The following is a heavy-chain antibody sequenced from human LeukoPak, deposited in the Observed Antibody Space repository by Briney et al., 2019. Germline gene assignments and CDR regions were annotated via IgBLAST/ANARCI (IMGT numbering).Heavy chain of an antibody. CDR3: ARGLQWYYYDSSGYFDY. CDR2: MNPNSGNT. J-gene: IGHJ4*02. Sequence: ASVKVSCKASGYTFTSYDINWVRQATGQGLEWMGWMNPNSGNTGYAQKFQGRVTMTRNTSISTAYMELSSLRSEDTAMYYCARGLQWYYYDSSGYFDYWGQGTLVTVSS. CDR1: GYTFTSYD. D-gene: IGHD3-22*01. V-gene: IGHV1-8*01.